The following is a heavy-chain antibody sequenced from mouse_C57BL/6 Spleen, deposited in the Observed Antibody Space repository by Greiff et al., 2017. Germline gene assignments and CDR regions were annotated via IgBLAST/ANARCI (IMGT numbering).Heavy chain of an antibody. J-gene: IGHJ3*01. CDR2: IYPGDGDT. V-gene: IGHV1-82*01. CDR3: ARSVPFAY. D-gene: IGHD1-1*01. CDR1: GYAFSSSW. Sequence: VQLQQSGPELVKPGASVKISCKASGYAFSSSWMNWVKQRPGKGLEWIGRIYPGDGDTNYKGKFKGKATLTADKASSTAYMQLSSLTSEDSAVYFCARSVPFAYWGQGTLVTVSA.